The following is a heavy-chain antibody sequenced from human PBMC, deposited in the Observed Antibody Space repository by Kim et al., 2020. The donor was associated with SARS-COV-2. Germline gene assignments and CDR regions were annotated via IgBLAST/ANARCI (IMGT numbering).Heavy chain of an antibody. CDR3: ARNGVPYDAYYYYGMDV. Sequence: ASVKVSCKASGYTFTSYAMHWVRQAPGQRLEWMGWINAGNGNTKYSQKFQGRVTITRDTSASTAYMELSSLRSEDTAVYYCARNGVPYDAYYYYGMDVWGQGTTVTVSS. V-gene: IGHV1-3*01. D-gene: IGHD5-12*01. J-gene: IGHJ6*02. CDR2: INAGNGNT. CDR1: GYTFTSYA.